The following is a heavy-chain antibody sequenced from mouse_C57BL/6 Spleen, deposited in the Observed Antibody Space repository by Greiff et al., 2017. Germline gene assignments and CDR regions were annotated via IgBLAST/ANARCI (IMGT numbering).Heavy chain of an antibody. V-gene: IGHV7-3*01. D-gene: IGHD1-1*01. CDR3: ARSWGSSPFAY. Sequence: EVKLMESGGGLVQPGGSLSISCAASGFTFTDYYMSWVRQPPGKALEWLGFIRNKANGYTTEYSASVKGRFTISRDNSQSILYLQMNALRAEDSATYYCARSWGSSPFAYWGQGTLVTVSA. CDR1: GFTFTDYY. CDR2: IRNKANGYTT. J-gene: IGHJ3*01.